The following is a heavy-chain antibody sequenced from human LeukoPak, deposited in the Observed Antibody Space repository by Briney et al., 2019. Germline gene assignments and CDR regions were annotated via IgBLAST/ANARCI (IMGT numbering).Heavy chain of an antibody. CDR1: GFSFSDYY. J-gene: IGHJ4*02. D-gene: IGHD3-22*01. Sequence: PGGSLRLSCAASGFSFSDYYMNWIRQAPGKGLEWVSYISSSGSTIYYADSVKGRFTISRDNAKNSLYLQMNSLRAEDTAVYYCARESDYYDSSGVGSYYFDYWGQGTLVTVSS. CDR3: ARESDYYDSSGVGSYYFDY. CDR2: ISSSGSTI. V-gene: IGHV3-11*04.